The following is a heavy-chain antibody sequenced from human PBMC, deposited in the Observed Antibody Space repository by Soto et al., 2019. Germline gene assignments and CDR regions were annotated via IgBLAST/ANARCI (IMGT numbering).Heavy chain of an antibody. V-gene: IGHV3-48*01. CDR3: ARVMAYYHVMDV. CDR2: ISSAGITI. CDR1: GFTFSSYG. J-gene: IGHJ6*02. D-gene: IGHD5-12*01. Sequence: GVSLRLSCAASGFTFSSYGMNWFRQAPGKGLEWISYISSAGITIFYADSVKGRFTISRDNAKNSLYLQMNSLRAEDTAVYYCARVMAYYHVMDVWGQGTTVTVSS.